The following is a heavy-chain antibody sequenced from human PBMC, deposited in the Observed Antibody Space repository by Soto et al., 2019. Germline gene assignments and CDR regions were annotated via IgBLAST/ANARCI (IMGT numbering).Heavy chain of an antibody. V-gene: IGHV3-23*01. CDR1: GFTFSSYA. CDR2: ISGSGGTT. Sequence: GGSLRLSCAASGFTFSSYAMSWVRQAHGKGLEWVSAISGSGGTTYYADSVKGRFTISRDNSKNTLYLQMNSLRAEDTALYYCAKAPRGISYYFDYWGQGTLVTVSS. J-gene: IGHJ4*02. CDR3: AKAPRGISYYFDY. D-gene: IGHD3-16*01.